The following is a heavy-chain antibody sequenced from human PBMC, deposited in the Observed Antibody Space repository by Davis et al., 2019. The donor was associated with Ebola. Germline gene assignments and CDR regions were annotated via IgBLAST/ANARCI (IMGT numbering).Heavy chain of an antibody. D-gene: IGHD2-21*02. CDR2: ISGSGGST. CDR3: AKIVVVTAMPYFDY. Sequence: PGGSLRLSCAASGFTFSSYAMRWVRQAPGKGLEWVSGISGSGGSTYYADSVEGRFTISRDNSKNTLYLQMNSLRAEDTAVYYCAKIVVVTAMPYFDYWGQGTLVTVSS. CDR1: GFTFSSYA. V-gene: IGHV3-23*01. J-gene: IGHJ4*02.